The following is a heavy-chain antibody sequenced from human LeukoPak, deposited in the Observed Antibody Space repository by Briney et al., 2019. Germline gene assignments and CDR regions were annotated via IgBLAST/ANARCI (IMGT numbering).Heavy chain of an antibody. D-gene: IGHD3-10*01. V-gene: IGHV1-46*01. J-gene: IGHJ6*02. CDR2: INPTAGST. Sequence: ASVKVSCKTSGYAFTSYYIHWARQAPRQGLEWMGIINPTAGSTNYAQKFQGRVTMTRDTSTSTVYMELSSLRFEDTAVYYCARDLSLRGTMGFYYYGMDVWGQGTTVTVSS. CDR1: GYAFTSYY. CDR3: ARDLSLRGTMGFYYYGMDV.